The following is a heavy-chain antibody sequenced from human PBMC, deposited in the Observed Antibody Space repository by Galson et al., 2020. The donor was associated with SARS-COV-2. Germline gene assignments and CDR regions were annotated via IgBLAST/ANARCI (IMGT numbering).Heavy chain of an antibody. J-gene: IGHJ4*02. CDR1: GYTFTGYY. CDR3: ASASSHYDFWSGYSNS. V-gene: IGHV1-2*02. D-gene: IGHD3-3*01. Sequence: GESLKISCKASGYTFTGYYVHWVRQAPGQGLEWVGWINPKNGGTHFAQKFRDRVTLTRDTSINTAYMELGGLKSDDTAVYYCASASSHYDFWSGYSNSWGQGTLVTVSS. CDR2: INPKNGGT.